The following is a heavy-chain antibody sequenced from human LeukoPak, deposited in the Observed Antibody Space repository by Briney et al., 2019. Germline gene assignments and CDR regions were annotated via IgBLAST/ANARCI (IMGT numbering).Heavy chain of an antibody. CDR3: ARDGCSSTSRYVAYYYYYMDV. CDR2: ISSNGGST. CDR1: GFTFSSYA. J-gene: IGHJ6*03. D-gene: IGHD2-2*01. Sequence: GGSLRLSCAASGFTFSSYAMHWVRPAPGKGLEYVSAISSNGGSTYYANSVKGRFTIPRDNSKNTLSLQMGSLRAEDMAVYYCARDGCSSTSRYVAYYYYYMDVWGKGTTVTVSS. V-gene: IGHV3-64*01.